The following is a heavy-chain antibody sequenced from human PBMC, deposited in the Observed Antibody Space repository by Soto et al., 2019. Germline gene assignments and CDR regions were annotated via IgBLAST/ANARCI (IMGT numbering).Heavy chain of an antibody. V-gene: IGHV3-30-3*01. CDR3: ARESDYYDSSGYYPADY. CDR2: ISYDGSNK. J-gene: IGHJ4*02. CDR1: GFTFSSYA. D-gene: IGHD3-22*01. Sequence: QVQLVESGGGVVQPERSLRLSCAASGFTFSSYAMHWVRQAPGKGLEWVAVISYDGSNKYYADSVKGRFTISRDNSKNTLYLQMNSLRAEDTAVYYCARESDYYDSSGYYPADYWGQGTLVTVSS.